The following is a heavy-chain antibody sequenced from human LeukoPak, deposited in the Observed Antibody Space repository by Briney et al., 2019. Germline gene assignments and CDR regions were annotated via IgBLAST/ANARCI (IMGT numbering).Heavy chain of an antibody. CDR2: ISYDGSNK. D-gene: IGHD3-16*01. J-gene: IGHJ4*02. Sequence: GGSLRLSCAASGFTFSSYGMHWVRQAPGKGLEWVAIISYDGSNKYYADSVKGRFTISRDNSKNTLYLQMNSLRAEDTAVYYCAKGLDPHVDYWGQRTLVTVSS. V-gene: IGHV3-30*18. CDR1: GFTFSSYG. CDR3: AKGLDPHVDY.